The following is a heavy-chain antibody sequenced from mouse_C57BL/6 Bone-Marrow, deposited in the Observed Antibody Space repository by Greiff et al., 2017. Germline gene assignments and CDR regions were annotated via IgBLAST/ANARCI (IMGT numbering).Heavy chain of an antibody. J-gene: IGHJ3*01. CDR1: EYEFPSHD. CDR2: INSDGGST. CDR3: ASIYNGYDGSY. Sequence: EVQGVESGGGLVQPGESLTLSCESNEYEFPSHDMSWVRKTPEKRLELVAAINSDGGSTYYPATMERRFIISRDNTKNTLYLQMSSLRYEDTALYYCASIYNGYDGSYWGQGTLVTVSA. V-gene: IGHV5-2*01. D-gene: IGHD2-2*01.